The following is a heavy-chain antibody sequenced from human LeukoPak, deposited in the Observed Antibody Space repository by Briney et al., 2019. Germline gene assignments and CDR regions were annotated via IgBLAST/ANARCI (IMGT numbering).Heavy chain of an antibody. CDR2: IYYSGRI. J-gene: IGHJ4*02. CDR3: ARIYGSGSYVVY. CDR1: GGSISSYY. D-gene: IGHD3-10*01. Sequence: PSETLSLTCTVSGGSISSYYWSWIRQPPGKGLEWIGYIYYSGRINYNPSLKSRVTISVDTSKNQFSLKLSSVTAADTAVYYCARIYGSGSYVVYWGQGTLVTVSS. V-gene: IGHV4-59*01.